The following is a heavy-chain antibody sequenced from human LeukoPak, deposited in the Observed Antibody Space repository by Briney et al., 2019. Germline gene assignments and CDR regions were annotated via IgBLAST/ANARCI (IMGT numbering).Heavy chain of an antibody. CDR3: ARRPRMVASTNWFDP. Sequence: PSETLSLTSTVSGGSIYSSSFYWDWVRQPPGMGLEWIGDVFYNGSTSYNPSLKSRVTISVDTSKNLFSLKLTSVTAAYSAVYYCARRPRMVASTNWFDPWGQGTLVIVSS. J-gene: IGHJ5*02. D-gene: IGHD2-8*01. CDR1: GGSIYSSSFY. CDR2: VFYNGST. V-gene: IGHV4-39*01.